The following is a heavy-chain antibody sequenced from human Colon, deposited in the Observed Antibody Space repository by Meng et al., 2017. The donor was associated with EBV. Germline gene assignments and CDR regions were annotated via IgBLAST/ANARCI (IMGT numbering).Heavy chain of an antibody. D-gene: IGHD3-22*01. V-gene: IGHV4-30-4*01. CDR3: ARVTGKIYYDGSGYPEAFDY. J-gene: IGHJ4*02. CDR1: GDSISSTDYY. CDR2: IYYSGSR. Sequence: QVQAQDAGPGLVKPSQTLSLTCTVSGDSISSTDYYWSWVRQPPGKGLEWTGYIYYSGSRYYNPSLKSRVTISVDTSKNQFSLKLSSVTAADTAVYYCARVTGKIYYDGSGYPEAFDYWGQGTLVTVSS.